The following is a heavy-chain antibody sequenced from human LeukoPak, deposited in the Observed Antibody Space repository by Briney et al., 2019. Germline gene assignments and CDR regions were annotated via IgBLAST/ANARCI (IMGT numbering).Heavy chain of an antibody. J-gene: IGHJ4*02. CDR2: IIPIFGTA. V-gene: IGHV1-69*05. CDR1: GGTFSSYA. Sequence: GSSVKVSCKASGGTFSSYAISWVRQAPGQGLEWMGRIIPIFGTANYAQKFQGRVTITTDESTSTAYMELSSLRSEDTAVYYCARCGTPAGIYYFDYWGQGTLVTVSS. D-gene: IGHD6-13*01. CDR3: ARCGTPAGIYYFDY.